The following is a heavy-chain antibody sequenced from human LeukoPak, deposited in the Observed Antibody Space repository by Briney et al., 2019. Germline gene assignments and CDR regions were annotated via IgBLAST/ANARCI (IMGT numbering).Heavy chain of an antibody. V-gene: IGHV3-21*03. Sequence: GGSLRLSCAASGFTFSSYSMIWVRQAPGKGLEGVSPISSSSSYIYYADSVKGRFTISRDNAKNSLYLQMNSLRAEDTAVYYCARDALGRDASWGQGTLVTVSS. D-gene: IGHD5-24*01. CDR1: GFTFSSYS. CDR3: ARDALGRDAS. J-gene: IGHJ5*02. CDR2: ISSSSSYI.